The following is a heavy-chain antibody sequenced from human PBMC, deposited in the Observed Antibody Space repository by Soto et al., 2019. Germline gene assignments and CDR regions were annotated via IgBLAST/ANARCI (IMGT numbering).Heavy chain of an antibody. CDR3: ARGRISSITIFGVVTKYYYMDV. CDR2: MNPNSGNT. V-gene: IGHV1-8*01. CDR1: GYTFTSYD. D-gene: IGHD3-3*01. J-gene: IGHJ6*03. Sequence: GASVKVSCKASGYTFTSYDINWVRQATGQGLEWMGWMNPNSGNTGYAQKFPGRVTMTRNTSISTAYMELSSLRSEDTAVYYCARGRISSITIFGVVTKYYYMDVWGKGTTVTVSS.